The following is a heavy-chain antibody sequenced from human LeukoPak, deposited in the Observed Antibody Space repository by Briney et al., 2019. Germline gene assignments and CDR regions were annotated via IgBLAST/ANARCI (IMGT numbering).Heavy chain of an antibody. CDR3: ARDQYDILTGLNYFDY. Sequence: GGSLRLSCAASGFTFSSYSMNWVRQAPGKGLKWVSSISSSSSYIYYADSVKGRLTISRDNAKNSLYLRMNSLRAEDTAVYYCARDQYDILTGLNYFDYWGQGTLVTVSS. J-gene: IGHJ4*02. CDR1: GFTFSSYS. D-gene: IGHD3-9*01. CDR2: ISSSSSYI. V-gene: IGHV3-21*01.